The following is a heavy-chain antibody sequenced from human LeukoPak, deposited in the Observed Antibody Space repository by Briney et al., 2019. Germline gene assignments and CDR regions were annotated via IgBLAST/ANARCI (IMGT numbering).Heavy chain of an antibody. CDR1: GGSISSGGYS. Sequence: SETLSLTCAVSGGSISSGGYSWSWIRQPPGKGLEWIGYIYHSGSTYYNPSLKSRVTISVDRSKNQFSLKLSSVTAADTAVYYCARGRPNPQLRYFDWLLPPSPFDIWGQGTMVTVSS. V-gene: IGHV4-30-2*01. CDR3: ARGRPNPQLRYFDWLLPPSPFDI. J-gene: IGHJ3*02. D-gene: IGHD3-9*01. CDR2: IYHSGST.